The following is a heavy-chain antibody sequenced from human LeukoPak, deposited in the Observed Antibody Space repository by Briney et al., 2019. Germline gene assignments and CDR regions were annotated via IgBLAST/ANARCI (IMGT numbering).Heavy chain of an antibody. V-gene: IGHV1-18*01. J-gene: IGHJ4*02. CDR3: ARGGTTWSPDY. D-gene: IGHD6-13*01. CDR1: GYTFTLYD. Sequence: ASVTVSCTASGYTFTLYDINWVRQAPGQGLEWMGCISAYNGDTHYAPKLRGRVTMTTDTSTTTAYMELRSLRSDDTAVYYCARGGTTWSPDYWGQGTLVTVSS. CDR2: ISAYNGDT.